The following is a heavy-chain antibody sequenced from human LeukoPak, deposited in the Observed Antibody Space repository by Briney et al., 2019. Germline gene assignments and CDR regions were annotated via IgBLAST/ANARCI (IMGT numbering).Heavy chain of an antibody. CDR3: AKAHKRGYSYGAFDP. J-gene: IGHJ5*02. CDR2: ISSSSSYI. Sequence: PGGSLRLSCAASGFTFSSYSMNWVRQAPGKGLEWVSSISSSSSYIYYADSVKGRFTISRDNAKNSLYLQMNSLRAEDTAVYYCAKAHKRGYSYGAFDPWGQGTLVTVSS. D-gene: IGHD5-18*01. V-gene: IGHV3-21*01. CDR1: GFTFSSYS.